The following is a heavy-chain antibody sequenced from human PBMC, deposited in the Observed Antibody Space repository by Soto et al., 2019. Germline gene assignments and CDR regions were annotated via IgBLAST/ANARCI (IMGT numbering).Heavy chain of an antibody. CDR2: ISGDGSRT. V-gene: IGHV3-74*03. D-gene: IGHD5-18*01. J-gene: IGHJ4*01. CDR3: ATDPDSYGFSYFDY. CDR1: GFTFSSYW. Sequence: HPGGSLRLSCAASGFTFSSYWMHWVRQAPGRGLVWVSRISGDGSRTTHADFLKGRFTISRDNARNTLYLQMNSLRAEDTAIYYCATDPDSYGFSYFDYWGHGALVTVSS.